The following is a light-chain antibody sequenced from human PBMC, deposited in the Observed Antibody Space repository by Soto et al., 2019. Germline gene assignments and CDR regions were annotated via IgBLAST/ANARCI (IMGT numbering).Light chain of an antibody. CDR1: QSISRY. V-gene: IGKV1-39*01. CDR2: AAA. J-gene: IGKJ2*01. Sequence: DIQMTQSPSSLSASVGDRITITCRASQSISRYLDWYQQKPGKAPKLLIYAAASLQSGVPSRLSGSGSGTDFTLTISSLQPEDFSTYYCQQSYSTPPYTFGQGTKLDIK. CDR3: QQSYSTPPYT.